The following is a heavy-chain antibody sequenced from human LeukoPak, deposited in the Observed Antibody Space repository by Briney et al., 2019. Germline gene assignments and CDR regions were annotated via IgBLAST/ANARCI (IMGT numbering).Heavy chain of an antibody. D-gene: IGHD1-26*01. Sequence: GGSLRLSCAASGFTFSSYSMNWVRQAPGKGLEWVSYISSSSSTIYYADSVKGRFTISRDNAKNSLYLQMNSLRAEDTAVYYCAREGIVGATGGDYWGQGTLVTVSS. J-gene: IGHJ4*02. CDR2: ISSSSSTI. V-gene: IGHV3-48*04. CDR1: GFTFSSYS. CDR3: AREGIVGATGGDY.